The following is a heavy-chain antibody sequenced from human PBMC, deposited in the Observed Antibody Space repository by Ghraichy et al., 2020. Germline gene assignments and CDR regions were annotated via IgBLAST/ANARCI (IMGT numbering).Heavy chain of an antibody. V-gene: IGHV4-39*07. CDR2: IYYSGST. Sequence: ESLNISCTVSGGSISSSSYYWGWIRQPPGKGLEWIGSIYYSGSTYYNPSLKSRVTISVDTSKNQFSLKLSSVTAADTAVYYCARDWRYSGSYYWGQGTLVTVSS. D-gene: IGHD1-26*01. CDR3: ARDWRYSGSYY. J-gene: IGHJ4*02. CDR1: GGSISSSSYY.